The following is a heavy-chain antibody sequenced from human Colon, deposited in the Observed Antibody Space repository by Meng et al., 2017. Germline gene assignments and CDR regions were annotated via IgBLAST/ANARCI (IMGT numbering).Heavy chain of an antibody. J-gene: IGHJ4*02. Sequence: VQFNQSGPGLRKPSHTPSLTCAISGDSVSSNRALWHWVRQSPSRGLEWLGQTYYRSEWQNHYGVSVKSRITINADTSRNHFSLHLNSVTPEDTAVYYCTTWYGEYWGQGTLVTVSS. V-gene: IGHV6-1*01. CDR2: TYYRSEWQN. CDR3: TTWYGEY. D-gene: IGHD3-10*01. CDR1: GDSVSSNRAL.